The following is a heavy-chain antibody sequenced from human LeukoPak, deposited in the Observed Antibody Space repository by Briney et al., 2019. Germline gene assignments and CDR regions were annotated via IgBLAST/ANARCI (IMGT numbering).Heavy chain of an antibody. J-gene: IGHJ6*02. V-gene: IGHV3-30*18. Sequence: GGSLRLSCAASGFTFSSYGMHWVRQAPGKGLEWVAVISYDGSNKYYADSVKGRFTISRDNSKNTLYLQMNSLRAEDTAVYYCAKEIGSWFPYYYYYYGMDVWGQRTTVTVSS. CDR2: ISYDGSNK. CDR3: AKEIGSWFPYYYYYYGMDV. D-gene: IGHD6-13*01. CDR1: GFTFSSYG.